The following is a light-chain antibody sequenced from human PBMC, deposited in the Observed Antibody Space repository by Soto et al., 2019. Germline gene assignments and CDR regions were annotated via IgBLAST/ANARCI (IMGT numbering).Light chain of an antibody. CDR1: QNVSSSY. Sequence: EIVLTQSPGTLSLSPGERATLSCRASQNVSSSYLAWYQQKPGQAPRLLIYGASSRATGIPGRFSGSGSGTDFTLTISRLEPEDFAVYYCQQYGSSPPELTFGGGTKVDIK. CDR2: GAS. J-gene: IGKJ4*01. V-gene: IGKV3-20*01. CDR3: QQYGSSPPELT.